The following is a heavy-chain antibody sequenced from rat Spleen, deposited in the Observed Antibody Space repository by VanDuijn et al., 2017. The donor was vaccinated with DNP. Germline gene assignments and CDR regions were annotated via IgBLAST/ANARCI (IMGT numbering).Heavy chain of an antibody. CDR2: VTNAGSA. J-gene: IGHJ2*01. V-gene: IGHV3-3*01. Sequence: WNWIRKFPGNKLEWMGYVTNAGSADYNPSLKSRISITTDTSKNQFFLQVNSITTEDTATYYCAIQLGVFDYWGQGVMVTVSS. D-gene: IGHD4-4*01. CDR3: AIQLGVFDY.